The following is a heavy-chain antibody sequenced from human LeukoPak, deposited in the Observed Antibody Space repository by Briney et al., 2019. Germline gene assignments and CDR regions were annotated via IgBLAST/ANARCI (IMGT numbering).Heavy chain of an antibody. V-gene: IGHV1-46*01. J-gene: IGHJ2*01. CDR1: GYTFTSYY. Sequence: GASVKVSCKASGYTFTSYYMHWVRQAPGQGLEWMGIINPSGGSTSYAQKFQGRVTMTRDTSTSTVYTELSSLRSEDTAVYYCARDRVDYYDSSGYYLGPDWYFDLWGRGTLVTVSS. CDR2: INPSGGST. CDR3: ARDRVDYYDSSGYYLGPDWYFDL. D-gene: IGHD3-22*01.